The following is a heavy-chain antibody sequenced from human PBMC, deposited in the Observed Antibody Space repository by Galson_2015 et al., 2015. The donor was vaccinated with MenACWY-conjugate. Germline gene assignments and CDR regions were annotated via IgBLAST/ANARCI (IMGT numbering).Heavy chain of an antibody. D-gene: IGHD2-2*01. CDR1: GGSFSGYY. V-gene: IGHV4-34*01. CDR2: INHSGST. J-gene: IGHJ3*02. CDR3: ASWELVCSSTSCAIDAFDI. Sequence: ETLSLTCAVYGGSFSGYYWSWIRQPPGKGLEWIGEINHSGSTNYNPSLKSRVTISVDTSKNQFSLKLSSVTAADTAVYYCASWELVCSSTSCAIDAFDIWGQGTMVTVSS.